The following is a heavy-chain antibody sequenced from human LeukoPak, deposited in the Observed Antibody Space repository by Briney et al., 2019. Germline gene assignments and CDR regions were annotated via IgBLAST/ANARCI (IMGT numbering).Heavy chain of an antibody. J-gene: IGHJ4*02. CDR2: ISAYNGNT. V-gene: IGHV1-18*01. Sequence: GASVKVSCKASGHTFTSYGISWVRQAPGQGLEWMGWISAYNGNTNYAQKLQGRVTMTTDTSTSTAYMELRSLRSDDTAVYYCARVVTDHRGVRLYYFDYWGQGTLVTVSS. CDR1: GHTFTSYG. D-gene: IGHD3-10*01. CDR3: ARVVTDHRGVRLYYFDY.